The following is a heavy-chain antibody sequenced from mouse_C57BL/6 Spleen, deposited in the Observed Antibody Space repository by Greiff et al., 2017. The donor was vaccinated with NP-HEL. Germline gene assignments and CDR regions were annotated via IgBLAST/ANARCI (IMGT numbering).Heavy chain of an antibody. J-gene: IGHJ3*01. V-gene: IGHV1-69*01. Sequence: QVQLQQSGAELVMPGASVKLSCKASGYTFTSYWMHWVKQRPGQGLEWIGEIDPSDSYTNYNQKFKGKSTLTVDKSSSTAYMQLSSLTSEDSAVYYCARYGSFAYWGQGTLVTVSA. D-gene: IGHD2-2*01. CDR2: IDPSDSYT. CDR3: ARYGSFAY. CDR1: GYTFTSYW.